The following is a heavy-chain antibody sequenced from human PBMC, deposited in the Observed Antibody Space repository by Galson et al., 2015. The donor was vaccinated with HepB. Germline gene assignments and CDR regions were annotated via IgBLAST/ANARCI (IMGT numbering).Heavy chain of an antibody. J-gene: IGHJ4*02. Sequence: ETLSLTCTVSGNSVSSDTYYWSWIRQPPGKGLEWIEYIFYTASTDYNPSLKSRVTISVDTSKNQFSLKLTSVAAADTAVYYCARAVYYYDSSGYYILDYWGQGTLVTVSS. CDR3: ARAVYYYDSSGYYILDY. V-gene: IGHV4-61*01. CDR2: IFYTAST. CDR1: GNSVSSDTYY. D-gene: IGHD3-22*01.